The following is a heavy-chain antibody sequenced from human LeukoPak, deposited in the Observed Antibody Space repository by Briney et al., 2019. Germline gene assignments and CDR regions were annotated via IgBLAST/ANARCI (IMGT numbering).Heavy chain of an antibody. V-gene: IGHV1-18*01. CDR1: GYTFTSYG. Sequence: ASVTVSCTAPGYTFTSYGISWMRQAPGQGLEWMGWISGYNGNTNYVQKFQGRVAMTTDPSTSTIYMELRSLRVDDTALYYCARDNGHKGVDYWGQGTLVTVSS. CDR3: ARDNGHKGVDY. CDR2: ISGYNGNT. D-gene: IGHD2-8*01. J-gene: IGHJ4*02.